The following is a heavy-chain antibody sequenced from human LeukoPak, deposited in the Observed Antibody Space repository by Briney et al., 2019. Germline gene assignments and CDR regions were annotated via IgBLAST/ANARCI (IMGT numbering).Heavy chain of an antibody. CDR3: AREGCSSTSCHDAFDI. V-gene: IGHV1-2*02. Sequence: ASVKVSCKASGYTFTGYYMHWVRQAPGQGLEWMGWINPNSGGTNYAKKFQGRVTMTRDTSISTAYMELSRLRSDDTAVYYCAREGCSSTSCHDAFDIWGQGTMVTVSS. J-gene: IGHJ3*02. CDR2: INPNSGGT. D-gene: IGHD2-2*01. CDR1: GYTFTGYY.